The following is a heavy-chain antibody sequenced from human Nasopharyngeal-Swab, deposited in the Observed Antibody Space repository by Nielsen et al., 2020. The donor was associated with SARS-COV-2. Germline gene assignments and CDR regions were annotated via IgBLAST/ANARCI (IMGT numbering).Heavy chain of an antibody. V-gene: IGHV3-48*02. D-gene: IGHD3-10*01. J-gene: IGHJ4*02. Sequence: WSRQRPGKGLEWVSYISSSSSTIYYADSVKGRFTISRDNAKNSLYLQMNSLRDEDTAVYYCARDLKGSGSYYNPILDYWGQGTLVTVSS. CDR3: ARDLKGSGSYYNPILDY. CDR2: ISSSSSTI.